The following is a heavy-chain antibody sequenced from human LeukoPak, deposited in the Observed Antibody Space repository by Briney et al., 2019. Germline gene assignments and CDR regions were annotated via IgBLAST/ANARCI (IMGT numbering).Heavy chain of an antibody. CDR2: ISSSGSTI. V-gene: IGHV3-48*03. Sequence: PGGSLRLSCAASGFTFSSYEMNWVRQAPGKGLEWVSYISSSGSTIYYADSVKGRFTISRGNAKNSLYLQMNSLRAEDTAVYYCARGSVYYYDSSGHWGYWGQGTLVTVSS. CDR1: GFTFSSYE. CDR3: ARGSVYYYDSSGHWGY. J-gene: IGHJ4*02. D-gene: IGHD3-22*01.